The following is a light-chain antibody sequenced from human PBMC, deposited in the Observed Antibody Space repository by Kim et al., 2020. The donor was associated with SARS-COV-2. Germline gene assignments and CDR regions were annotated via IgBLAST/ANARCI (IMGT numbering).Light chain of an antibody. CDR1: KLGANY. CDR2: QDS. J-gene: IGLJ2*01. CDR3: QALVSSTAV. Sequence: SLPPGQPATLACSGEKLGANYACWYHKKPGQSPVLVIYQDSKRPSGIPERFSGSNSGNTATLTIRGTRAMDEADYSCQALVSSTAVFGGGTQLTV. V-gene: IGLV3-1*01.